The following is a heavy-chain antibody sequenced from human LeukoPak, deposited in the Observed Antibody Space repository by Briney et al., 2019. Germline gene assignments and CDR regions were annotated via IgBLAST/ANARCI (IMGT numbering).Heavy chain of an antibody. CDR2: VDDSGST. V-gene: IGHV4-59*01. Sequence: SETLSLTCTVSGGSMTSDHWSWIRQTPKKGLEWLGYVDDSGSTNYNSPLESRVTISIDLSKKQFPLKLTSVNAADTAVYYCARGARVFEPWGQGILVIVSS. J-gene: IGHJ5*02. CDR1: GGSMTSDH. CDR3: ARGARVFEP.